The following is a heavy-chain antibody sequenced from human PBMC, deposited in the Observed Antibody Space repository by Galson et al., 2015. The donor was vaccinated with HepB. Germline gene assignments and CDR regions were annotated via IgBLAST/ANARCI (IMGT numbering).Heavy chain of an antibody. J-gene: IGHJ4*02. CDR3: ARPRPYYGSGSYYLDY. CDR1: GFTFSSYA. D-gene: IGHD3-10*01. V-gene: IGHV3-30-3*01. Sequence: SLRLSCAASGFTFSSYAMHWVRQAPGKGLEWVAVISYDGSNKYYADSVKGRFTISRDNSKNTLYLQMNSPRAEDTAVYYCARPRPYYGSGSYYLDYWGQGTLVTVSS. CDR2: ISYDGSNK.